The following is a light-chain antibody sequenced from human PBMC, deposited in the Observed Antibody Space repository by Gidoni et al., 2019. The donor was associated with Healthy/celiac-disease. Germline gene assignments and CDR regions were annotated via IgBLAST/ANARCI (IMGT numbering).Light chain of an antibody. CDR2: AAS. CDR1: QSISSY. J-gene: IGKJ1*01. Sequence: DIQMTPSPSSLSASVGDRDTITCRASQSISSYLNWYQQKPGKAPKLLIYAASSLQSGVPSRFSGSGSGTDVTLTISSLQPEDFATDYCQQSYSTPRCTFGQGTKVEIK. CDR3: QQSYSTPRCT. V-gene: IGKV1-39*01.